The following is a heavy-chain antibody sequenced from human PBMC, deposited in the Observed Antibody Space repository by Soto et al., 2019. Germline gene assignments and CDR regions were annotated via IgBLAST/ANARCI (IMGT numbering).Heavy chain of an antibody. V-gene: IGHV3-9*01. CDR3: AKDIIGGATMGECFQH. CDR1: GFTFDDYA. D-gene: IGHD5-12*01. CDR2: ISWNSGSI. J-gene: IGHJ1*01. Sequence: GGSLRLSCAASGFTFDDYAMHWVRQAPGKGLEWVSGISWNSGSIGYADSVKGRFTISRDNAKNSLYLQMNSLRAEDTALYYCAKDIIGGATMGECFQHWGQGTLVTVSS.